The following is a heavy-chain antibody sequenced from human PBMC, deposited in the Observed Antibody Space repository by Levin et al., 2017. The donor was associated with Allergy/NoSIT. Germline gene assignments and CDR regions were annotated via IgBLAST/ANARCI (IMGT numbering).Heavy chain of an antibody. V-gene: IGHV1-18*01. CDR3: ARGGGSGWYQYYYYYYGMDV. J-gene: IGHJ6*02. Sequence: GASVKVSCKASGYTFTSYGISWVRQAPGQGLEWMGWISAYNGNTNYAQKLQGRVTMTTDTSTSTAYMELRSLRSDDTAVYYCARGGGSGWYQYYYYYYGMDVWGQGTTVTVSS. CDR1: GYTFTSYG. D-gene: IGHD6-19*01. CDR2: ISAYNGNT.